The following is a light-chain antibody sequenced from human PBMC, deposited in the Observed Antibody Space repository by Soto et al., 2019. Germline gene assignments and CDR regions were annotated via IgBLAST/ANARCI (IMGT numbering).Light chain of an antibody. CDR3: SSYTSSSTVV. J-gene: IGLJ3*02. CDR2: EVS. V-gene: IGLV2-14*01. Sequence: QSALTQPASVSGSPGQSITISCTGTSSDVGGYNYVSWYQQHPGKAPKLMIYEVSKRPSGASNRFGCSKSGNTASLTISGLQAEDEADYYCSSYTSSSTVVFGGGTKLTVL. CDR1: SSDVGGYNY.